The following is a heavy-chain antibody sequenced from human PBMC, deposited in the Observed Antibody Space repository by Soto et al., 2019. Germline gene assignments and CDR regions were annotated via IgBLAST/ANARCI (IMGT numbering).Heavy chain of an antibody. J-gene: IGHJ5*02. CDR3: AAFDPGPMGFDP. Sequence: ASVKVSCKASGFTFSSSAVQWVRQARGQRLEWIGKIVVGSGNTDYAQKFQERVTITRDMSTSTAYMELSSLRSEDTAFYYCAAFDPGPMGFDPWGQGTLVTVSS. D-gene: IGHD3-9*01. CDR1: GFTFSSSA. CDR2: IVVGSGNT. V-gene: IGHV1-58*01.